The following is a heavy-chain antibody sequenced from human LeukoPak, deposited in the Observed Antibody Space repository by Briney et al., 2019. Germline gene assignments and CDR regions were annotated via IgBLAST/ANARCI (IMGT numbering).Heavy chain of an antibody. CDR2: INPSGGST. D-gene: IGHD3-22*01. Sequence: ASVKVSCKASGYTFTRYYMHWVRRAPGQGLEWMGMINPSGGSTSSAQKFQGRVTMTCDTSTSTFYMDLSSLTSDDTAVYFCARDHYYDPNGHYFDYWGQGTLVTVSP. V-gene: IGHV1-46*01. J-gene: IGHJ4*02. CDR3: ARDHYYDPNGHYFDY. CDR1: GYTFTRYY.